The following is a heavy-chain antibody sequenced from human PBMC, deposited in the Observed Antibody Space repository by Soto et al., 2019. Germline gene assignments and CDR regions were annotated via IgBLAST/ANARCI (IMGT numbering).Heavy chain of an antibody. CDR1: GGSISSYY. D-gene: IGHD4-17*01. J-gene: IGHJ4*02. V-gene: IGHV4-59*01. CDR2: IYYSGST. CDR3: ARGGVTNYYFDY. Sequence: QVQLQESGPGLVKPSETLSLTCTVSGGSISSYYWSWIRQPPGKGLEWIGYIYYSGSTNYNPSLKSRVTISVDTSKNQCSLKLSSVTAADTAVYYCARGGVTNYYFDYWGQGTLVTVSS.